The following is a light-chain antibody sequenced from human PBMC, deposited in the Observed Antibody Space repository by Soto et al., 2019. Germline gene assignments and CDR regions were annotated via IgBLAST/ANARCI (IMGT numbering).Light chain of an antibody. CDR3: QQYLGSPEIT. CDR2: DAF. J-gene: IGKJ5*01. Sequence: DIPITQSPSTVSASVGDRVTITCRASQSINTWLAWYQQRPGKAPKLLIYDAFSLESGVPSRFSGSGSGTEFTLTISSLQPDDVATYYCQQYLGSPEITFGQGTRLEI. CDR1: QSINTW. V-gene: IGKV1-5*01.